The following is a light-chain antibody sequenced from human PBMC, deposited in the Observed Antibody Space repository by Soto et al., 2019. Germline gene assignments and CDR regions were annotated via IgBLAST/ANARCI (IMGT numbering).Light chain of an antibody. J-gene: IGKJ1*01. CDR1: QTISHW. Sequence: DIPLTQSPSTLSASVGDRVTITCRASQTISHWLAWYQQKPGKAPKLLIFDASSLENGVPSRFSGSGSGTEFTLTITGLQPDDFATYYCQQYNTYWTFGQGTKVDIK. V-gene: IGKV1-5*01. CDR2: DAS. CDR3: QQYNTYWT.